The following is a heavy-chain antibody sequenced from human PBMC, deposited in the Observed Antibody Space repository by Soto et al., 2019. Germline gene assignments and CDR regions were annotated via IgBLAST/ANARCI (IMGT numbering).Heavy chain of an antibody. Sequence: QVQLVQSGAEVKKPGASVKVSCKASGYTFSNFGITWVRQAPGQGLESMGRISANNGDTDYVQKLQGRFTMTTDTSTSTAYMELRSLRSDDTAVYYCARVGAVLTVLADYWGQGTLVTVSS. D-gene: IGHD3-22*01. CDR3: ARVGAVLTVLADY. J-gene: IGHJ4*02. CDR2: ISANNGDT. V-gene: IGHV1-18*01. CDR1: GYTFSNFG.